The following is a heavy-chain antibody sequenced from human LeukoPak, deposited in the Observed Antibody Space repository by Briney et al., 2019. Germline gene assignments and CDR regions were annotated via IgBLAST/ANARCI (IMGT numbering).Heavy chain of an antibody. V-gene: IGHV3-74*01. CDR2: ISSDGSST. CDR3: GRALYRGFDY. Sequence: GGSLRLSCAASGFTFSSDWMHWVRQAPGKGLVWVSRISSDGSSTSYVDSVRGRFTISRDNAKNTLYLQMNSLRAEDTAVYYCGRALYRGFDYWGQGTLVTVSS. CDR1: GFTFSSDW. J-gene: IGHJ4*02. D-gene: IGHD1-26*01.